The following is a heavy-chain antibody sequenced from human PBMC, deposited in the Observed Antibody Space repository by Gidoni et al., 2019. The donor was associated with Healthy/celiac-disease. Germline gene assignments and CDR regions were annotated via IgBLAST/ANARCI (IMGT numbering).Heavy chain of an antibody. CDR1: GGTFRSKA. J-gene: IGHJ6*02. V-gene: IGHV1-69*06. CDR2: IIPLFGTA. D-gene: IGHD3-3*01. CDR3: LFGVVLQSHYSYYGMDV. Sequence: QVQLVQCGEEVKEPGSAGKVSCKASGGTFRSKAISWVRPAPGQGLEWMGGIIPLFGTATYAQKFQGRVTISADKSTSTASMELSSLRSEDTAVYYCLFGVVLQSHYSYYGMDVWGQGTTLTVSS.